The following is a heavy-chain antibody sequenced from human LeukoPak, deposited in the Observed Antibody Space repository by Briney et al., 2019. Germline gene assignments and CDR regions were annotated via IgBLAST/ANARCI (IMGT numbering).Heavy chain of an antibody. J-gene: IGHJ6*02. CDR2: ISSSSTYI. D-gene: IGHD3-22*01. CDR1: GFTFNSYS. CDR3: ARRPYSDTSGRLSDV. Sequence: PGGSLRLSCAASGFTFNSYSMNWVRQAPGKGLEWVSCISSSSTYIYYADSVKGRFTISRDNAKNSLYLQMNSLRDEDTAVYFCARRPYSDTSGRLSDVWGQGTTVTVSS. V-gene: IGHV3-21*01.